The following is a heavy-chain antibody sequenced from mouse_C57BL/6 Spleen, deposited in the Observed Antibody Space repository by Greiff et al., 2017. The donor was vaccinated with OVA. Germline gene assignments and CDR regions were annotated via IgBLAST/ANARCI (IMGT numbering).Heavy chain of an antibody. D-gene: IGHD2-12*01. CDR3: AREDDGDYYAMDY. Sequence: VQLQQSGAELAKPGASVKLSCKASGYTFTSYWMHWVKQRPGQGLEWIGYINPSSGYTKSNQKFKDKATLTADKSSSTAYMQLSSLTYEDSAVYYCAREDDGDYYAMDYWGQGTSVTVSS. V-gene: IGHV1-7*01. CDR2: INPSSGYT. J-gene: IGHJ4*01. CDR1: GYTFTSYW.